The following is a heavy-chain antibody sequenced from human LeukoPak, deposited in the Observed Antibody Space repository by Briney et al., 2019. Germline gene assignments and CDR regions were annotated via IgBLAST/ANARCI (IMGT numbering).Heavy chain of an antibody. V-gene: IGHV3-23*01. J-gene: IGHJ4*02. D-gene: IGHD5-18*01. Sequence: GGSLRLSCAASGFTFSSYAMSWVRQAPGKGLEWVSAISGSGGSTYYADSVKGRFTISRDNSKNTLYLQMNSPRAEDTAVYYCAKCPTAMVTEVDFDYWGQGTLVTVSS. CDR3: AKCPTAMVTEVDFDY. CDR1: GFTFSSYA. CDR2: ISGSGGST.